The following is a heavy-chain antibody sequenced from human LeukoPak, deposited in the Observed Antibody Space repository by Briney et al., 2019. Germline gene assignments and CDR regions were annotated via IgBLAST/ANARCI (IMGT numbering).Heavy chain of an antibody. D-gene: IGHD2-2*02. CDR3: AKDLYCSSTSCYTFDY. CDR1: GFTFSNAW. Sequence: GGSLRLSCAASGFTFSNAWMSWVRQAPGKGMEWVSAISGSGGSTYYADSVKGRFTISRDNSKNTLYLQMNSLRAEDTAVYYCAKDLYCSSTSCYTFDYWGQGTLVTVSS. CDR2: ISGSGGST. V-gene: IGHV3-23*01. J-gene: IGHJ4*02.